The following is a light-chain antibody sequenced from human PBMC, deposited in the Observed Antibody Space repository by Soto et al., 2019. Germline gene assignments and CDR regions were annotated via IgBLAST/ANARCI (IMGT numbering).Light chain of an antibody. V-gene: IGLV1-44*01. CDR1: SSNIGSNT. CDR3: AAWDDSLNGFYV. Sequence: QSVLTQPPSASGTPGQRVTISCSGSSSNIGSNTVNWYQQLPGTAPNILIYSNNQRPSGVPDRFSGSKSGTSASLAISGRQSEDEADYYCAAWDDSLNGFYVFGTGTKLTVL. CDR2: SNN. J-gene: IGLJ1*01.